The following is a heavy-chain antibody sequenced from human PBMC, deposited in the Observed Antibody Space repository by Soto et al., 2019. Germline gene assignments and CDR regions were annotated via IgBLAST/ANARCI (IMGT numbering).Heavy chain of an antibody. J-gene: IGHJ6*02. CDR1: GYAFTRYD. Sequence: QVQVVQSGAEVKKPGASVKVSCKASGYAFTRYDISWVRQAPGQGLEWMGWINPYNGNTNSAQKFQGRVTMTTEPSTSTAYMERRSLRSDDTAVYYWARAYSSGVGGMYVWGQGTTVTVSS. CDR2: INPYNGNT. CDR3: ARAYSSGVGGMYV. V-gene: IGHV1-18*01. D-gene: IGHD6-19*01.